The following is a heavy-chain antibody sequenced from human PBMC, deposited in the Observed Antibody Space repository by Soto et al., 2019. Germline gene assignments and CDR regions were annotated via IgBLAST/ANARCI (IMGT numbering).Heavy chain of an antibody. V-gene: IGHV4-59*08. CDR2: IYYSGST. J-gene: IGHJ6*02. Sequence: ASETLSLTCTVSGGSISSYYWSWIRQPPGKGLEWIGYIYYSGSTNYNPSLKSRVTISLDKSKNQFSLKLSSVTAADTALYYCARQGFGPLHGLVDVWGQGTTVTVSS. CDR1: GGSISSYY. CDR3: ARQGFGPLHGLVDV. D-gene: IGHD3-10*01.